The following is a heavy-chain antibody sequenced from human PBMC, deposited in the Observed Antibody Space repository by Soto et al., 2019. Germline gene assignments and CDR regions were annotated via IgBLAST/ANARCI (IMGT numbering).Heavy chain of an antibody. CDR1: GFTFDDYG. D-gene: IGHD3-10*01. V-gene: IGHV3-20*04. CDR2: INWNGGST. CDR3: ARGNIEESLYGSGSYYCSWFDP. J-gene: IGHJ5*02. Sequence: GGSLRLSCAASGFTFDDYGMSWVRHAPGKGLEWVSGINWNGGSTGYADSVKGRFTISRDNAKNSLYLQMNSLRAEDTALYYCARGNIEESLYGSGSYYCSWFDPWGQGTLVTVSS.